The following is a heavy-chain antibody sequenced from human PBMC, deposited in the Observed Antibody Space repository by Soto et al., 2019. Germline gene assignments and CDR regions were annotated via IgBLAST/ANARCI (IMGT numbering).Heavy chain of an antibody. CDR3: TRDVTTSGRHPPEST. J-gene: IGHJ5*02. CDR2: IFYGGST. Sequence: PSETLSLTCTVSGGSVSSGNYYWSWIRQSPVKGLEWIGYIFYGGSTNYNPSLKSRVTISVDTSKNQFSLKLRSVTAADKDVYYCTRDVTTSGRHPPESTWGQGTLVTVS. CDR1: GGSVSSGNYY. D-gene: IGHD6-19*01. V-gene: IGHV4-61*01.